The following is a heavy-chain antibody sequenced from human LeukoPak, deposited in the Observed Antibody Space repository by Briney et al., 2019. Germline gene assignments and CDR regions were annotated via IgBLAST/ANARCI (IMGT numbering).Heavy chain of an antibody. CDR3: ARDSYDGNLYMDV. Sequence: GGSLRLSCAASGFNYSSYTMNWVRQAPGMGLEWPSYISASRDITYYADSVKGRFTISRDSAKNSLYLQMNSLRAEDTAVYFCARDSYDGNLYMDVWGKGTTVTVSS. CDR2: ISASRDIT. V-gene: IGHV3-21*05. D-gene: IGHD4-23*01. J-gene: IGHJ6*03. CDR1: GFNYSSYT.